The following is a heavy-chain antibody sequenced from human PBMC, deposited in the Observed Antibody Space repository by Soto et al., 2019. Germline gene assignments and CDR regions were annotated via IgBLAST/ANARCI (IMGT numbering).Heavy chain of an antibody. D-gene: IGHD1-7*01. CDR1: GFSLSTSGVG. CDR2: IYWDDDK. Sequence: SGPTLVNPTETLTLTCTFSGFSLSTSGVGVGWIRQPPGKALEWLAFIYWDDDKRYSPSLRSRLTIRKDTSRNQVVLTMTNMDPVDTATYFCAHRRIGVSQWNYGDFDYWGQGTLVTVSS. J-gene: IGHJ4*02. V-gene: IGHV2-5*02. CDR3: AHRRIGVSQWNYGDFDY.